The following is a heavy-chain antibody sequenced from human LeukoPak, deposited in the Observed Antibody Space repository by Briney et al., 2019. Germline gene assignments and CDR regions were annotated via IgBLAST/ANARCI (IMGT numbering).Heavy chain of an antibody. J-gene: IGHJ4*02. CDR3: ATHLSTTDNY. CDR2: IYPGDSGT. V-gene: IGHV5-51*01. D-gene: IGHD2/OR15-2a*01. Sequence: GESLKISCKGSGYSFTNYWIGWVRQMPGKGLEWMGIIYPGDSGTRYSPSFQGQVTISADKSINTAYLQWGSVKASDTAVYYCATHLSTTDNYWGQGTLVTVSS. CDR1: GYSFTNYW.